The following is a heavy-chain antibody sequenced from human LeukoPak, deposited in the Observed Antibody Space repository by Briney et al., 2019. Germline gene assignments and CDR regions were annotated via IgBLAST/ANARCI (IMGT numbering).Heavy chain of an antibody. J-gene: IGHJ6*03. CDR3: ASRHSKQQPYYYYMDI. V-gene: IGHV4-61*02. D-gene: IGHD6-13*01. CDR1: GDSISSGSYY. Sequence: SETLSLTCTVSGDSISSGSYYWSWIRQPAGKGLEWIGRIYSNGDTKFNPSLKSRVTISLDTSKNQFSLKLSSAAAADTAVYYCASRHSKQQPYYYYMDIWGKGTTVTVSS. CDR2: IYSNGDT.